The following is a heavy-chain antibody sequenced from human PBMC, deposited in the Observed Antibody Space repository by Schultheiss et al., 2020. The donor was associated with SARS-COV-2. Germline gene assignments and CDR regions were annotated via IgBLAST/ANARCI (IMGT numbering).Heavy chain of an antibody. Sequence: GESLKISCAASGFTFSTYGMHWVRQAPGKGLVWVSRVNSDGSTTTYADSVKGRFTMSRDNAKNTLYLQMNSLRAEDTAVYYCARDGGGLDRPAFDYWGQGTLVTVSS. V-gene: IGHV3-74*01. J-gene: IGHJ4*02. CDR3: ARDGGGLDRPAFDY. D-gene: IGHD2-2*01. CDR2: VNSDGSTT. CDR1: GFTFSTYG.